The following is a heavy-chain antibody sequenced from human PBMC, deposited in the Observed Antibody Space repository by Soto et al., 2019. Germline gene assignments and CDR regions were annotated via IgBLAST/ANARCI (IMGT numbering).Heavy chain of an antibody. Sequence: SETLSLTCTVSGGSISSGDYYWSWIRQPPGKGLEWIGYIYYSGSTYYNPSLKSRVTISVDTSKNQFSLKLSSVTAADTAVYYCARGYDYGNNWFDPWGQGTLVTVSS. D-gene: IGHD4-17*01. CDR3: ARGYDYGNNWFDP. CDR1: GGSISSGDYY. V-gene: IGHV4-30-4*01. CDR2: IYYSGST. J-gene: IGHJ5*02.